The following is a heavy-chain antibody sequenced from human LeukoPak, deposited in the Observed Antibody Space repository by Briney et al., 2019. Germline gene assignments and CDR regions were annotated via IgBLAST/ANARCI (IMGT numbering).Heavy chain of an antibody. Sequence: PAETLSLTCAVYGGSFSGFYWSWIRHVPGKGLEWIGEINHTGSTSYNPSLKSRVTISVDTSQNQFFLLLTSVTAADTAVYYCARVAGYLPTRWFDPWGQGTHVTVSS. D-gene: IGHD6-25*01. CDR3: ARVAGYLPTRWFDP. V-gene: IGHV4-34*01. J-gene: IGHJ5*02. CDR2: INHTGST. CDR1: GGSFSGFY.